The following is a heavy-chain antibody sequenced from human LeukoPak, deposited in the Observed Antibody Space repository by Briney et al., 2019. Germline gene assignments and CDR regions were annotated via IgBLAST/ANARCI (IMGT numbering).Heavy chain of an antibody. CDR3: ARSHIVAWGAYFDY. Sequence: SETLSLTCTVSGASISNYYWSWIRQPPGKGLEWIGEINHSGSTNYNPSLKSRVTISVDTSKNQFSLKLSSVTAADTAVYYCARSHIVAWGAYFDYWGQGTLVTVSS. J-gene: IGHJ4*02. CDR2: INHSGST. D-gene: IGHD5-12*01. V-gene: IGHV4-34*01. CDR1: GASISNYY.